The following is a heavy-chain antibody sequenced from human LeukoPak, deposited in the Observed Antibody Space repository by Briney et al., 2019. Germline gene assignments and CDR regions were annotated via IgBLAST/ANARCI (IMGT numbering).Heavy chain of an antibody. V-gene: IGHV3-9*01. J-gene: IGHJ4*02. CDR1: GFTFDDYA. Sequence: GGSLRLSCAASGFTFDDYAMHWVRQAPGKGLEWVSGISWNSGSIGYADSVKGRFTISRDNAKNSLYLQMNSLRAEDTAVYYCAKERGAIVGATAFDYWGQGTLVTVSS. CDR2: ISWNSGSI. D-gene: IGHD1-26*01. CDR3: AKERGAIVGATAFDY.